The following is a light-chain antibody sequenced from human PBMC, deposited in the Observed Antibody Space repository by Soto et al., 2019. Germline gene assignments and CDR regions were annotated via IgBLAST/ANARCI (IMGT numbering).Light chain of an antibody. J-gene: IGKJ4*01. CDR3: LQHNSYPPT. CDR1: QGIGSD. V-gene: IGKV1-17*01. Sequence: DIPMTQSPSSLSASVGDRVTITCRASQGIGSDLGWYQQKPGKAPKRLIYAASSLQSGVPSRFSGRGSGTEFPLTISSLQPEDFATYYCLQHNSYPPTFGGGTKVEIK. CDR2: AAS.